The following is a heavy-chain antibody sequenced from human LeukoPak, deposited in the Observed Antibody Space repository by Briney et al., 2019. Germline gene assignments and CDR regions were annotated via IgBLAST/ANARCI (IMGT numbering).Heavy chain of an antibody. J-gene: IGHJ4*02. CDR1: GFTFSSAW. D-gene: IGHD1-20*01. CDR2: IKQDGSEK. Sequence: GGSLILSCAASGFTFSSAWMSWVRQAPGKGLEWVANIKQDGSEKYYVDSGKGRFTISRDNAKNSLYLQMNSLSAEDTAVYYCAREDNLYFDYWGQGTLVTVSS. V-gene: IGHV3-7*01. CDR3: AREDNLYFDY.